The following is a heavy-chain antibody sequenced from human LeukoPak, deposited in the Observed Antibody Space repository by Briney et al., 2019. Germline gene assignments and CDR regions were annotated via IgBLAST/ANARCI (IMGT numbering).Heavy chain of an antibody. CDR3: ARDVEMATYFDY. J-gene: IGHJ4*02. CDR2: ISYDGSNK. CDR1: GFIFSNYA. Sequence: GGSLRLSCAASGFIFSNYAMHWVRQAPGKGLEWVAVISYDGSNKYYADSVKGRFTISRDNSKNTLYLQLNSLRAEDTAVYYCARDVEMATYFDYWGQGTLVTVSS. V-gene: IGHV3-30*04. D-gene: IGHD5-24*01.